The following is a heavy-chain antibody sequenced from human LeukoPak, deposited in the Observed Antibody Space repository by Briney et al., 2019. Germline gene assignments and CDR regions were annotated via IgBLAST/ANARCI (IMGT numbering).Heavy chain of an antibody. D-gene: IGHD3-10*01. CDR2: ISDDGRHN. CDR1: GFTFSTYA. V-gene: IGHV3-30*04. CDR3: AIIPLGGRFDY. Sequence: GGSLRLSCAASGFTFSTYAMNWVRQAPGKGLEWVAVISDDGRHNYYADSVKGRFTISRDNSKSTLYLQMNSLRPGDTALYYCAIIPLGGRFDYWGQGTLVIVSS. J-gene: IGHJ4*02.